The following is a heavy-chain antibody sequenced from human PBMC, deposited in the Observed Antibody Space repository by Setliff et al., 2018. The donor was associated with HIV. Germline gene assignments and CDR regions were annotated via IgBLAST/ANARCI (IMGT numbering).Heavy chain of an antibody. V-gene: IGHV1-18*01. J-gene: IGHJ3*02. CDR3: AREAGRWELLHDAFDI. D-gene: IGHD1-26*01. Sequence: ASVKVSCKASGYTFTSYGISWVRQAPGQGLEWMGWISAYNGNTNYAQKLQGRVTMATDTSTSTAYMELRSPRSDDTAVYYCAREAGRWELLHDAFDIWGQGTMVTVSS. CDR2: ISAYNGNT. CDR1: GYTFTSYG.